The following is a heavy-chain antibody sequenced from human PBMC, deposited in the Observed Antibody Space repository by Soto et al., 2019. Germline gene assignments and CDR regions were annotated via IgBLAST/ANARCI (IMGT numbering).Heavy chain of an antibody. Sequence: EVQLVESGGGLVQPGGSLRLSCAASGFTFSSYNMNWVRQAPGKGLEWVSYISSSSSTIYCADSVKGRFTISRDNAKNSLYLQMNSLRAEDTAVYYCARVRSVTMIVATETWYFDLWGRGTLVTVSS. CDR2: ISSSSSTI. V-gene: IGHV3-48*01. J-gene: IGHJ2*01. CDR3: ARVRSVTMIVATETWYFDL. CDR1: GFTFSSYN. D-gene: IGHD3-22*01.